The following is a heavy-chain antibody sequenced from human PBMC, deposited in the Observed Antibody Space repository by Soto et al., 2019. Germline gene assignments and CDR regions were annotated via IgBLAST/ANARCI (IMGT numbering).Heavy chain of an antibody. Sequence: QVQLQQWGAGLLKPSETLSLTCAVYGGSFSGYYWSWIRQPQGEGLQWLGEINHSGSTNYNPSLRSRVTISVDTTKNQFSLKLSSVTAAETAVYYCAKNGDGYCSSTSCPPSGWFDPWGQGTLVTVSS. D-gene: IGHD2-2*01. CDR2: INHSGST. J-gene: IGHJ5*02. CDR1: GGSFSGYY. CDR3: AKNGDGYCSSTSCPPSGWFDP. V-gene: IGHV4-34*01.